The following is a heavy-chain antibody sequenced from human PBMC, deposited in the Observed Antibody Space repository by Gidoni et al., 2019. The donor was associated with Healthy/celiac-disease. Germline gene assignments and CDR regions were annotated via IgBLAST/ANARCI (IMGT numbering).Heavy chain of an antibody. CDR3: AREGHHNYYYYGMDV. CDR2: IYSGGST. Sequence: EVQLVESGGGLVQPGGSLRLSCAASGFTVSSNYMSWVRQAPGKGLEWVSVIYSGGSTYYADSVKGRFTISRDNSKNTLYPQMNSLRAEDTAVYYCAREGHHNYYYYGMDVWGQGTTVTVSS. J-gene: IGHJ6*02. V-gene: IGHV3-66*01. CDR1: GFTVSSNY.